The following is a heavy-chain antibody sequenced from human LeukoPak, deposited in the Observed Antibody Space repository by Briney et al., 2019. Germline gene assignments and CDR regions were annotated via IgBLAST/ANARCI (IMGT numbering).Heavy chain of an antibody. D-gene: IGHD2-2*02. CDR3: ARVFGYCSSTSCYRLQH. CDR2: INPNSGGT. Sequence: ASVKVSCKXSGYTFTGYYMHWVRQAPGHGLEWMGWINPNSGGTNYAQKFQGRVIMTRDTSISTAYMELSRLRSDDTAVYYCARVFGYCSSTSCYRLQHWGQGTLVTVSS. V-gene: IGHV1-2*02. CDR1: GYTFTGYY. J-gene: IGHJ1*01.